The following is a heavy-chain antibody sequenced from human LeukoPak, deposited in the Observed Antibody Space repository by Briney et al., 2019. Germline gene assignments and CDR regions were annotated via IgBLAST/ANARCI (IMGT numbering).Heavy chain of an antibody. J-gene: IGHJ5*02. CDR2: INHSGST. CDR1: GGSFSGYY. D-gene: IGHD3-16*01. V-gene: IGHV4-34*01. Sequence: SETLSLTCAVYGGSFSGYYWSWIRQPPGKGLEWIGEINHSGSTNYNPSLKSRVTISVDTSKNQFSLKLSSVTAADTAVYYCARVPLGEPTGGDWFDPWGQGTLVTVSS. CDR3: ARVPLGEPTGGDWFDP.